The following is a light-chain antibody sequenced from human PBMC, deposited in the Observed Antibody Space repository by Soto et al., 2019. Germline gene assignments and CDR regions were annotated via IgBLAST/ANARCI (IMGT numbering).Light chain of an antibody. J-gene: IGKJ3*01. CDR2: AAS. CDR3: QKYNSAPIA. CDR1: QGISNY. V-gene: IGKV1-27*01. Sequence: TQSPGTLSLSPGERATLSCRASQGISNYLAWYQQKPGKVPKLLIYAASTLQSGVPSRFSGSGSGTGFTLTISSLQPEDVATYYCQKYNSAPIAFGPGTKVDIK.